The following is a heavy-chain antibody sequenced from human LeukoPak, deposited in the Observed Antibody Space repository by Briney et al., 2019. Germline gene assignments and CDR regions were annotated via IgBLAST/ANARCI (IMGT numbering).Heavy chain of an antibody. J-gene: IGHJ3*02. Sequence: PSETLSLTCTVSGGSISSGDYYWSWIRQPPGKGLEWIAYIYYSGSTYYNPSLKSRVTISVDTSKTQFSLKLSSVTAADTAVYYCARDSRRHDAFDIWGQGTMVTVSS. D-gene: IGHD2/OR15-2a*01. CDR1: GGSISSGDYY. V-gene: IGHV4-30-4*08. CDR2: IYYSGST. CDR3: ARDSRRHDAFDI.